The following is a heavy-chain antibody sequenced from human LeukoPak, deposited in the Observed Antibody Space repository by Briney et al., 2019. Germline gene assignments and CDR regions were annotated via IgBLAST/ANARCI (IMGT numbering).Heavy chain of an antibody. V-gene: IGHV1-69*06. CDR2: IIPIFGTA. Sequence: GASVKVSCKASGGTFSNYAISWVRQAPGQGLEWMGGIIPIFGTANYAQKFRGRVTITADKSTSTAYMELRILRSDDTAVYYCARDPGLGTVTMIVLKGGWFDPWGQGTLVTVSS. CDR3: ARDPGLGTVTMIVLKGGWFDP. J-gene: IGHJ5*02. D-gene: IGHD3-22*01. CDR1: GGTFSNYA.